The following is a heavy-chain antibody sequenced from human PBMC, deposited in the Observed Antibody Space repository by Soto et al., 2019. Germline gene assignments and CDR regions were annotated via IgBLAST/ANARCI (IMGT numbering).Heavy chain of an antibody. Sequence: ASVKVSCTASGYTFTSYYMHWVRQAPGQGLEWMGIINPSGGSTSYAQKFQGRVTMTRDTSTSTVYMELSSLRSEDTAVYYCARVSSWYYGMDVWGQGTTVTVSS. J-gene: IGHJ6*02. CDR3: ARVSSWYYGMDV. CDR1: GYTFTSYY. D-gene: IGHD6-13*01. CDR2: INPSGGST. V-gene: IGHV1-46*01.